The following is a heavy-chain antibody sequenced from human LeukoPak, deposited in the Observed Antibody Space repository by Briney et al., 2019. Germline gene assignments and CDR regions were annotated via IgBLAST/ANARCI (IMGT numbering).Heavy chain of an antibody. Sequence: GGSLRLSCAASGFTFSSYAMSWVRQAPGKGLEWVSAISGSGGSTYYADSVKGRFTISRDNSKNTLYLQMNSLRAEDTAVYYCIVGDIAVAGRYFDYWGQGTLVTVSS. V-gene: IGHV3-23*01. D-gene: IGHD6-19*01. CDR1: GFTFSSYA. CDR3: IVGDIAVAGRYFDY. J-gene: IGHJ4*02. CDR2: ISGSGGST.